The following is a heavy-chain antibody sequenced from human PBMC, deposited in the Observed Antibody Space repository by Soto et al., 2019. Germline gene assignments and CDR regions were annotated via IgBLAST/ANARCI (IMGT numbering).Heavy chain of an antibody. CDR1: GGSISSPNFY. J-gene: IGHJ5*02. CDR3: ARDQLEGNWFDP. CDR2: IYYNGTT. Sequence: PSETLSLTYTVSGGSISSPNFYWSWIRQHPGKGLEWIGHIYYNGTTYYNPTLKSRVSISVDTSKNQFSLKLSSVTAADTAVYYCARDQLEGNWFDPWGQGTLVTVSS. V-gene: IGHV4-31*03. D-gene: IGHD1-1*01.